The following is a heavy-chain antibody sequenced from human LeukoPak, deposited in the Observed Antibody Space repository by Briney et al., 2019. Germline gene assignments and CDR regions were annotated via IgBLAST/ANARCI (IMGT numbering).Heavy chain of an antibody. CDR3: VSTPQGIALAGSDN. CDR2: VYYNGNS. D-gene: IGHD6-19*01. J-gene: IGHJ4*02. Sequence: PSETLSLTCTVSGGSISTGFHYWGWIRQPPGRGLEWIGSVYYNGNSRYNPSLKSRLTLSVDTSKNQFSLNLNSVAVADTGIYYCVSTPQGIALAGSDNWGQGTLVSVSS. CDR1: GGSISTGFHY. V-gene: IGHV4-39*01.